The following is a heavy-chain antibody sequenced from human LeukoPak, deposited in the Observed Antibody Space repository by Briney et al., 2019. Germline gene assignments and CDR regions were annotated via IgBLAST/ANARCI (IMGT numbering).Heavy chain of an antibody. CDR2: IWFDGSNK. CDR3: ARDPSYCSSTSCYVGSPLYYYYPMDV. V-gene: IGHV3-33*08. CDR1: GFTFSIHW. D-gene: IGHD2-2*01. J-gene: IGHJ6*02. Sequence: GSLRLSCAASGFTFSIHWMTWVRQAPGKGLEWVAVIWFDGSNKHYADSVKGRFTISRDNSENTLYLQMNSLRAEDTAVYYCARDPSYCSSTSCYVGSPLYYYYPMDVWGQGTTVTVSS.